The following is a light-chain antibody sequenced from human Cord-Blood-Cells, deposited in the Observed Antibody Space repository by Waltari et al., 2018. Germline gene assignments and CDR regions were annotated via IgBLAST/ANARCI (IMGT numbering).Light chain of an antibody. CDR1: SSVVGSYNL. Sequence: QSALTQPASVSGSPGKSITISCTGTSSVVGSYNLFSWYQQHPGKAPKLMIYEGSKRPSGVSNRFSGSKSGNTASLTISGLQAEDEADYYCCSYAGSSTWVFGGGTKLTVL. CDR3: CSYAGSSTWV. CDR2: EGS. V-gene: IGLV2-23*01. J-gene: IGLJ3*02.